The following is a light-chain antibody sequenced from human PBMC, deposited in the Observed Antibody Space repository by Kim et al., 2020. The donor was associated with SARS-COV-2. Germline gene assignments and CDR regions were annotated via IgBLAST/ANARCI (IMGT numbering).Light chain of an antibody. CDR3: QQYGSSPPYT. J-gene: IGKJ2*01. V-gene: IGKV3-20*01. CDR2: GAS. CDR1: RSVGIRY. Sequence: PGERASLSWRASRSVGIRYLSWYQQKPGQAPRLLIYGASSRATGIPDRFSGSGSGTDFTLTINRLEPEDFAVYYCQQYGSSPPYTFGQVTKLEIK.